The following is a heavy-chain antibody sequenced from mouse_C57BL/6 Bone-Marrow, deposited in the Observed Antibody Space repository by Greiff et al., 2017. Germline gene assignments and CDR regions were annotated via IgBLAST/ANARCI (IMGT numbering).Heavy chain of an antibody. D-gene: IGHD1-1*01. Sequence: DVMLVESGGGLVKPGGSLKLSCAASGFTFSSYAMSWVRQTPEKRLEWVATISDGGSYTYYPDNVKGRFTISRDNAKNNLYLQMSHLKSEDTAMYYCAREGDYGSSYWGQGTTLTVSS. CDR3: AREGDYGSSY. CDR1: GFTFSSYA. CDR2: ISDGGSYT. V-gene: IGHV5-4*01. J-gene: IGHJ2*01.